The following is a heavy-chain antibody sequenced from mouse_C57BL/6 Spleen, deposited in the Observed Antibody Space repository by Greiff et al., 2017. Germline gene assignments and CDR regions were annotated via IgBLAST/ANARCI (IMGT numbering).Heavy chain of an antibody. D-gene: IGHD1-1*01. Sequence: QVQLQQSGPELVKPGASVKISCKASGYAFSSSWMNWVKQRPGKGLEWIGRIYPGDGDTNYNGKFKGKATLTADKSSSTAYMQLSSLTSEDSAVYFCANSYYYGSRDWYFDVWGTGTTVTVSS. CDR2: IYPGDGDT. CDR1: GYAFSSSW. CDR3: ANSYYYGSRDWYFDV. V-gene: IGHV1-82*01. J-gene: IGHJ1*03.